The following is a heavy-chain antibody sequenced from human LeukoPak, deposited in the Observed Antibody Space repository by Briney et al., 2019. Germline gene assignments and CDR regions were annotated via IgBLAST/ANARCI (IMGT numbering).Heavy chain of an antibody. D-gene: IGHD1-1*01. V-gene: IGHV3-23*01. J-gene: IGHJ6*03. Sequence: PGGSLRLSCAASGFTFSSYAMSWVRQAPGVGLEWVSAISGSGGSTYYADSVKGRFTISRDNSKNTLYLQMNSLRAEDTAVYYCAKGAGTSDSYYYYYYMDVWGKGTTVTVSS. CDR2: ISGSGGST. CDR3: AKGAGTSDSYYYYYYMDV. CDR1: GFTFSSYA.